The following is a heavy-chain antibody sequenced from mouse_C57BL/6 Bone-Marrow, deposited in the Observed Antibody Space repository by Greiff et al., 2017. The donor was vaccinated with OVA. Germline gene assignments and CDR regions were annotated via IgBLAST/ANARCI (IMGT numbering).Heavy chain of an antibody. J-gene: IGHJ2*01. Sequence: QVQLQQSEAELARPGASVKLSCKASGYTFTSYGISWVKQRTGQGLEWIGEIYPRSGNTYYNEKFKGKATLTADKSSSTAYMELRSLTSEDSAVYFCARSNWPLSYYFDYWGQGTTLTVSS. CDR2: IYPRSGNT. CDR3: ARSNWPLSYYFDY. CDR1: GYTFTSYG. D-gene: IGHD4-1*01. V-gene: IGHV1-81*01.